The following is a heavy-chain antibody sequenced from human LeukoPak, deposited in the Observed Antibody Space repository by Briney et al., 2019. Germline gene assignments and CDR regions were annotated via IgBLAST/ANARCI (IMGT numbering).Heavy chain of an antibody. J-gene: IGHJ4*02. CDR3: ARANNSSWHN. CDR1: GYTFSSNW. D-gene: IGHD6-13*01. CDR2: IKPDGSAE. V-gene: IGHV3-7*01. Sequence: GGSLRLSCATSGYTFSSNWMSWVRHVPGGGLDWVANIKPDGSAEYYAASVKGRFTVSRDNAKNSLYLQMNSLRVEDTAVYYCARANNSSWHNWGQGTLVTVSS.